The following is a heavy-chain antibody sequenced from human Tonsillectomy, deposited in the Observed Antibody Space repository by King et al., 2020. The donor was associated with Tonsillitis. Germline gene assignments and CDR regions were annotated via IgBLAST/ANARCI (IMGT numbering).Heavy chain of an antibody. J-gene: IGHJ3*01. CDR3: AKDPNGDYVGAFDF. CDR2: ISGSGGST. D-gene: IGHD4-17*01. CDR1: EFTFCNYA. Sequence: VQLVESGGGLVQPGGSLRLSFAASEFTFCNYAMIWVRQAPGKGLEWVSDISGSGGSTSYAVSVKGRFTISRDNSKNTLYLQMNSLRAEDTAVYYCAKDPNGDYVGAFDFWGQGTMVTVSS. V-gene: IGHV3-23*04.